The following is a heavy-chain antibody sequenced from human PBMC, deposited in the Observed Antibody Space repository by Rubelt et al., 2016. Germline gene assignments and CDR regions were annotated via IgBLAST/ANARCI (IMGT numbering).Heavy chain of an antibody. D-gene: IGHD1-26*01. J-gene: IGHJ4*02. CDR3: TAGLAHAWELSGF. CDR2: INFGDEK. CDR1: GFTFSSYS. V-gene: IGHV3-66*01. Sequence: VVHGGGLVEPGGSLRLSCAASGFTFSSYSMNWVRQAPGKGLEWVSLINFGDEKYYADSVKGRFTISRDNSKNTVYLQMDSLRAEDAAVYYCTAGLAHAWELSGFWGQGTRVIVSS.